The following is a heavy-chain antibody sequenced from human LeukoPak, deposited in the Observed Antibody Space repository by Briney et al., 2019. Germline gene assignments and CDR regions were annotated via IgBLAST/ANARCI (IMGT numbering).Heavy chain of an antibody. J-gene: IGHJ4*02. Sequence: SETLSLTCTVSGVSISSNNWWSWVRQPPGKWLEWIGEIYHSGNTNYNPSLKSRVTISVDKSKNQVSLKLNSVTAADTAVYFCARVHGSIDDCWGQGTLVTVSS. CDR1: GVSISSNNW. CDR2: IYHSGNT. V-gene: IGHV4-4*02. CDR3: ARVHGSIDDC. D-gene: IGHD3-10*01.